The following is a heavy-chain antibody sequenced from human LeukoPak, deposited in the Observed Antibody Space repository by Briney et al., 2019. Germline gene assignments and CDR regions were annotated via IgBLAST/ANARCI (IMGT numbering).Heavy chain of an antibody. J-gene: IGHJ6*02. Sequence: PGGPLRLSCAGSGFTFSSYSMCWVRHPPGKGREWIGEVYHSGSTNYNSSLKSRVTISVDTSKNQFSLNLNSVTAADTAVYYCARLPLTGDPMPPGLDVWGQGTTVTVSS. CDR2: VYHSGST. V-gene: IGHV4-34*01. CDR3: ARLPLTGDPMPPGLDV. D-gene: IGHD7-27*01. CDR1: GFTFSSYS.